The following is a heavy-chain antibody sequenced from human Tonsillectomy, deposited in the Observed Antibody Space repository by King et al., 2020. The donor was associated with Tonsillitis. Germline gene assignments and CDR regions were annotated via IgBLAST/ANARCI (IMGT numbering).Heavy chain of an antibody. J-gene: IGHJ4*02. D-gene: IGHD4-17*01. CDR3: AYWAGTVTTFHGPFDY. CDR2: MNPNSGKT. V-gene: IGHV1-8*02. Sequence: QLVQSGAEVKKPGASVRVSCKASGYTFTSHVINWVRQATGQGLEWMGWMNPNSGKTGYAQKFQGRLIMTRDTSINTAYMELSSLTSDDTAIYYCAYWAGTVTTFHGPFDYWGQGTLVTVSS. CDR1: GYTFTSHV.